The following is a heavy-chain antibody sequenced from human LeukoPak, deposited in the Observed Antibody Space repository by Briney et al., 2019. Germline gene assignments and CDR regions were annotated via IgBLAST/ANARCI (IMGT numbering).Heavy chain of an antibody. Sequence: SETLSLTCTVSGGSISSYYWSWVRQPPGQGLEWIGYISYSGSTNYNPSLKSRVTISVDTSKNQFSRKLSSVSAADTAVYYCARYRSAFDIWGQGTMVTVSS. D-gene: IGHD3-16*02. CDR3: ARYRSAFDI. J-gene: IGHJ3*02. V-gene: IGHV4-59*08. CDR2: ISYSGST. CDR1: GGSISSYY.